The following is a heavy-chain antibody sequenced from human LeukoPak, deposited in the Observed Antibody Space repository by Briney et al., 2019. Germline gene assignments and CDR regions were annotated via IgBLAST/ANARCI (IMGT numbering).Heavy chain of an antibody. V-gene: IGHV4-39*01. CDR1: GGSISNNNYY. J-gene: IGHJ4*02. D-gene: IGHD1-1*01. CDR3: ARLPGTIDY. Sequence: PSETLSLTCTVSGGSISNNNYYWGWIRQPPGKGLEWIGSMYYSGSTYYNPSLKSRVTISRETSKNQFSLKLSSVTAADTAVYYCARLPGTIDYWGQGTLVTVSS. CDR2: MYYSGST.